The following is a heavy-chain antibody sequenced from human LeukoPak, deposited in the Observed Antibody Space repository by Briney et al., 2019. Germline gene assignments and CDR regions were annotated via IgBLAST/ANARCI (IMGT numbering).Heavy chain of an antibody. D-gene: IGHD2/OR15-2a*01. V-gene: IGHV3-7*01. Sequence: GESLRLSCAASVYTSSSTSMRWVRHTPGKRLVWVAKVMQDGSVQNYVDCVEGRFTISRDKPKNSVYLQVSRLRAEESVVYCCLVITRIRGFDYGGQGSLVTVSS. CDR1: VYTSSSTS. CDR2: VMQDGSVQ. J-gene: IGHJ4*02. CDR3: LVITRIRGFDY.